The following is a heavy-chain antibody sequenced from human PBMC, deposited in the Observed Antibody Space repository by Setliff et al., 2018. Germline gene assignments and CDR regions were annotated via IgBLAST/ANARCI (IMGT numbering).Heavy chain of an antibody. CDR2: INPSGGLT. D-gene: IGHD6-19*01. Sequence: GASVKVSCKASGYTLTNYYMHWVRRAPGQGLEWMGIINPSGGLTRYAQKFQGRVTMTRDTSTSTVYMEVSSLRSEDTAVYYCARSPPNRGSGSGWYGDFWGQGTLVTVSS. CDR3: ARSPPNRGSGSGWYGDF. CDR1: GYTLTNYY. J-gene: IGHJ4*02. V-gene: IGHV1-46*01.